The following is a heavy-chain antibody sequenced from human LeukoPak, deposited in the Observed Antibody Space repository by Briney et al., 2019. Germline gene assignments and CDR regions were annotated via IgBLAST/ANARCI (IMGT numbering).Heavy chain of an antibody. Sequence: GRSLRLSCAASGFNFGVVAMDWIRQAPGKGLEWVGFIRHREYGGTAEYAASVNGRFAISRDDSENTLYLQMNSLQIDDTALYYCLIFPGRWGQGTLVTVSS. D-gene: IGHD3-3*01. J-gene: IGHJ4*02. CDR3: LIFPGR. CDR2: IRHREYGGTA. CDR1: GFNFGVVA. V-gene: IGHV3-49*03.